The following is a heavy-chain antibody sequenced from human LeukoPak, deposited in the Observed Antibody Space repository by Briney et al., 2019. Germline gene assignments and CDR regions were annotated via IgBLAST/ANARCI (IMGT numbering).Heavy chain of an antibody. CDR1: EFTFSSYA. J-gene: IGHJ4*02. CDR3: AKGNDYGDYYFDY. V-gene: IGHV3-23*01. CDR2: ISGSGGST. D-gene: IGHD4-17*01. Sequence: GGSLRLSCAASEFTFSSYAMSWVRQAPGKGLEWVSAISGSGGSTYYADSVKGRFTISRDNSKNTLYLQMNSPRAEDTAVYYCAKGNDYGDYYFDYWGQGTLVIVSS.